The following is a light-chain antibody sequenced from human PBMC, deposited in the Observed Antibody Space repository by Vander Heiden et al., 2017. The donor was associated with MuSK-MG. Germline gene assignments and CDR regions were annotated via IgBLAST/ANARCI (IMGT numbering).Light chain of an antibody. V-gene: IGKV3-20*01. CDR2: GVS. CDR1: PRVGRNH. J-gene: IGKJ5*01. Sequence: ISSTQSPGTLSSSPREEPTLSCRSTPRVGRNHLAWYHQKPGLAPRLLIYGVSSSATGIPDRFSGSGFGTGFTLTISILEPEDFAVYYCQQDDSSPITFGQGTLLEIK. CDR3: QQDDSSPIT.